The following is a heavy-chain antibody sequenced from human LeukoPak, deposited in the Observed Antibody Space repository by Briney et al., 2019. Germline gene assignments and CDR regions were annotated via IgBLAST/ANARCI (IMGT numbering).Heavy chain of an antibody. Sequence: GSLRLSCAASGFTFSDYYMSWIRQAPGKGLEWVSSISSSSSYIYYADSVKGRFTISRDNAKNSLYLQMNSLRAEDTAVYYCTKDPNGDYVGAFDFWGQGTMVTVSS. CDR1: GFTFSDYY. J-gene: IGHJ3*01. CDR3: TKDPNGDYVGAFDF. CDR2: ISSSSSYI. D-gene: IGHD4-17*01. V-gene: IGHV3-11*05.